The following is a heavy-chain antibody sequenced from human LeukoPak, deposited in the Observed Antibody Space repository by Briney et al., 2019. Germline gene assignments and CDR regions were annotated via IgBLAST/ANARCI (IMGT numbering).Heavy chain of an antibody. D-gene: IGHD2-2*01. Sequence: GGSLRLSCVVSGFTFDDYAMPWVRQAPGKGLEWVSGIGWNSGSIDYADSVKGRFTISRDNAKNSLYLQMNSLKTEDTALYYCAREMEIGRYCSSINRHPFDYWGQGTLVTVSS. CDR3: AREMEIGRYCSSINRHPFDY. CDR2: IGWNSGSI. CDR1: GFTFDDYA. V-gene: IGHV3-9*01. J-gene: IGHJ4*02.